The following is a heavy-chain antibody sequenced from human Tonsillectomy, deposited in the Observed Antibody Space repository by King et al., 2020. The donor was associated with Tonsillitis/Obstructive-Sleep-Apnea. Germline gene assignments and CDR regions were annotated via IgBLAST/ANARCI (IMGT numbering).Heavy chain of an antibody. V-gene: IGHV7-4-1*02. CDR2: INTNTGNP. CDR1: GYTFTTYG. CDR3: ARVPVGRDWYFDV. Sequence: QLVQSGSELKKPGASVKVSCKASGYTFTTYGINWVRQAPGQGLEWMGWINTNTGNPAYAQGFTGRFVFSLDTSVSTAYLQISSLKAEDTAVYYCARVPVGRDWYFDVWGRGTLVTVSS. D-gene: IGHD3-10*01. J-gene: IGHJ2*01.